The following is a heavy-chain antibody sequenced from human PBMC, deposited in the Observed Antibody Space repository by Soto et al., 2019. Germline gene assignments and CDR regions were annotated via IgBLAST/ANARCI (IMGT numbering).Heavy chain of an antibody. D-gene: IGHD3-3*01. V-gene: IGHV3-11*06. CDR1: GFTFSDYY. Sequence: GGSLRLSCAASGFTFSDYYMSWIRQAPGKGLEWVSYISSSSSYIYYADSVKGRFTISRDNAKNSLYLQMNSLRAEDTAVYYCARVGDFWSGYYKDYYYGMDVWGQGTTVTVSS. CDR2: ISSSSSYI. J-gene: IGHJ6*02. CDR3: ARVGDFWSGYYKDYYYGMDV.